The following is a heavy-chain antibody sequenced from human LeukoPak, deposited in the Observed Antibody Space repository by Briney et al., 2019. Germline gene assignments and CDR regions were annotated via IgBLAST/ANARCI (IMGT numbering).Heavy chain of an antibody. J-gene: IGHJ6*04. V-gene: IGHV3-23*01. D-gene: IGHD2-15*01. CDR2: ISGSGGST. CDR3: ARLGYCSGGSCPVGMDV. Sequence: GGSLRLSCVASVFIFSSYAMSWVRPAPGKGLEWVSAISGSGGSTYYADSVKGRFTISRDNSKNSLYLQMNSLRAEDTAVYYCARLGYCSGGSCPVGMDVWGKGTTVTVSS. CDR1: VFIFSSYA.